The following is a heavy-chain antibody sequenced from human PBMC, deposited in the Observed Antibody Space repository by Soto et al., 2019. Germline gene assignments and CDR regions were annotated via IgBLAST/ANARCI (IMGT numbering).Heavy chain of an antibody. CDR1: GGSISSSSYY. CDR2: IYYSGST. CDR3: ARPKDVGYCSGGSCYEFDY. V-gene: IGHV4-39*01. D-gene: IGHD2-15*01. Sequence: SETLSITCTVSGGSISSSSYYWGWIRQPPGKGLEWIGSIYYSGSTYYNPSLKSRVTISVDTSKNQFSLKLSSVTAADTAVYYCARPKDVGYCSGGSCYEFDYWGQGTLVTVSS. J-gene: IGHJ4*02.